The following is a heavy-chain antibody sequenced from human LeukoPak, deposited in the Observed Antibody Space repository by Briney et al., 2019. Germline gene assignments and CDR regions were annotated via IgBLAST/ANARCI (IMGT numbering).Heavy chain of an antibody. D-gene: IGHD6-19*01. Sequence: PGGSLRLSCAASGFTFSSYGMHWVRQAPGKGLEWVAVISYDGSNKYYADSVKSRFTISRDNSKNTLYLQMNSLRAEDTAVYYCAKEMEGDSGWPFDYWGQGTLVTVSS. J-gene: IGHJ4*02. CDR1: GFTFSSYG. CDR2: ISYDGSNK. CDR3: AKEMEGDSGWPFDY. V-gene: IGHV3-30*18.